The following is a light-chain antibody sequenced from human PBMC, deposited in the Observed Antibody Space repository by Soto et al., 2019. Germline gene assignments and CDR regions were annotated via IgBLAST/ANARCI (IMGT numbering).Light chain of an antibody. CDR3: QXYGSSLWT. Sequence: LKXXPGXXXXSXXDXATXSCRASQSVSSSYLAWYQQKPGQAPRLLIYGASSRATGIPXRFSGSGSGTDFTLTISRLEPEDFAVYYCQXYGSSLWTXGQGTKVDI. V-gene: IGKV3-20*01. CDR1: QSVSSSY. CDR2: GAS. J-gene: IGKJ1*01.